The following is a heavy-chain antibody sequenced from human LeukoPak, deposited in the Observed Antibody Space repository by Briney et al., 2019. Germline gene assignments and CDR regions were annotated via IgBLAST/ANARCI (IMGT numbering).Heavy chain of an antibody. D-gene: IGHD3-10*01. Sequence: WGSLRLSCAASGFTFSSYEMNWVRQAPGKGLEWVSYISSSGSTIYYADSVKGRFTISRDNAKNSLYLQMNSLRAEDTAVYYCARDGFRNSMVRGVIGYFDYWGQGTLVTVSS. CDR1: GFTFSSYE. J-gene: IGHJ4*02. CDR3: ARDGFRNSMVRGVIGYFDY. CDR2: ISSSGSTI. V-gene: IGHV3-48*03.